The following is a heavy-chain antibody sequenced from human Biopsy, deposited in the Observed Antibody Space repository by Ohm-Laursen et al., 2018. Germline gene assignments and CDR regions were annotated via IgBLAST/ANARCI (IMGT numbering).Heavy chain of an antibody. V-gene: IGHV1-24*01. D-gene: IGHD3-10*01. J-gene: IGHJ4*02. CDR1: GYTLTELS. Sequence: ASVKVSCKASGYTLTELSIHWVRQTGGKGLEWMGGFDREERKTVYAEKFQGRVTMTEDTSTDTAYMEVTSLRSDDTAVYYCATGPYYDTRFYYNVRPFDFWGQGTLVTVSS. CDR3: ATGPYYDTRFYYNVRPFDF. CDR2: FDREERKT.